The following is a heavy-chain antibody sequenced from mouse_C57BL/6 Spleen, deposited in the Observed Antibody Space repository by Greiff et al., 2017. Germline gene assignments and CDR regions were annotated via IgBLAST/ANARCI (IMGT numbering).Heavy chain of an antibody. CDR1: GFTFSSYA. J-gene: IGHJ2*01. V-gene: IGHV5-4*01. CDR3: ASDNYYCSSCEFDY. Sequence: EVQLVESGGGLVKPGGSLKLSCAASGFTFSSYAMSWVRQTPEKRLEWVATISDGGSYTYYPDNVKGRFTISRDNAKNNLYLQMSHLKSEDTAMYYCASDNYYCSSCEFDYWGQGTTLTVSS. CDR2: ISDGGSYT. D-gene: IGHD1-1*01.